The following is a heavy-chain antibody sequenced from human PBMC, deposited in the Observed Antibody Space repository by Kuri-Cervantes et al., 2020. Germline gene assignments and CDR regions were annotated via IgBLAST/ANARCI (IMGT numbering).Heavy chain of an antibody. CDR2: IRYDGSNK. CDR1: GFTFSSYG. V-gene: IGHV3-30*02. J-gene: IGHJ4*02. Sequence: GGSLRLSCAASGFTFSSYGMHWVRQAPGKGLEWVAFIRYDGSNKYYADSVKGRFSISRDNAKNSVFLQMNSLRAEDTAVYYCASTILIQHRGFDQWGRGTRVTVSS. D-gene: IGHD2-21*01. CDR3: ASTILIQHRGFDQ.